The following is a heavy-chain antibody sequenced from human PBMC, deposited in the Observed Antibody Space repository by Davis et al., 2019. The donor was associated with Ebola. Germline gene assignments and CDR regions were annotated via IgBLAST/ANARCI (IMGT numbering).Heavy chain of an antibody. CDR1: GGSISRSY. D-gene: IGHD4-17*01. CDR3: ARDPTTEYGDYSWGVVLTGRYYYYGMDV. CDR2: IYYSGST. Sequence: MPSETLSLTCTVSGGSISRSYWSWIRQPPGKGLELIGYIYYSGSTSYNPSLKSRVTISLDTSENQFSLKLSSVTAADTAVYYCARDPTTEYGDYSWGVVLTGRYYYYGMDVWGKGTTVTVSS. J-gene: IGHJ6*04. V-gene: IGHV4-59*12.